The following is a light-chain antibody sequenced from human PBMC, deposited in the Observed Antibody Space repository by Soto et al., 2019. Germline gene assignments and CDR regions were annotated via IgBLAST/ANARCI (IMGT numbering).Light chain of an antibody. J-gene: IGKJ1*01. V-gene: IGKV3-20*01. CDR1: QNLGTVY. CDR3: QQYDDWPPWT. Sequence: EIVLTQSPGTLSLSPGERGTLSCRASQNLGTVYLAWFQQKSGQAPRLLIYSASRRATGIPDRFTGSGSGTEFTLTISSLQSEDFAVYYCQQYDDWPPWTFGPGTKV. CDR2: SAS.